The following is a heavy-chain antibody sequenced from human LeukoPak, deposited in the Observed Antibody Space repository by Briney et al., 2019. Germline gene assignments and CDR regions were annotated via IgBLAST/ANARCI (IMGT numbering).Heavy chain of an antibody. D-gene: IGHD5-18*01. CDR2: IWYDGSQK. CDR1: GFTFTSYG. J-gene: IGHJ4*02. CDR3: VRVHVGTDMVDIDY. V-gene: IGHV3-33*01. Sequence: GRSLRLSCAVSGFTFTSYGMHWVRQGPGKGLEWVAGIWYDGSQKYYADSVKGRFTISRDNSKNTLYLQMNSLRAEDTAVYYCVRVHVGTDMVDIDYWGQGTLVTVSS.